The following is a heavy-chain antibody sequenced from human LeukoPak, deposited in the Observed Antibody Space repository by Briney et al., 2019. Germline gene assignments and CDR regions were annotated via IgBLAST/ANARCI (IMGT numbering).Heavy chain of an antibody. CDR2: IYWNDDK. V-gene: IGHV2-5*01. CDR1: GFSLSTSGVG. Sequence: SGPTLVNPTQTLTLTCTFSGFSLSTSGVGVGWIRQPPGKALEWPALIYWNDDKRYSPSLKSRLTITKDTSKNQVVLTMTNMGPVDTATYYCAHSPDYDILAGYYSPFDYWGQGTLVTVSS. CDR3: AHSPDYDILAGYYSPFDY. J-gene: IGHJ4*02. D-gene: IGHD3-9*01.